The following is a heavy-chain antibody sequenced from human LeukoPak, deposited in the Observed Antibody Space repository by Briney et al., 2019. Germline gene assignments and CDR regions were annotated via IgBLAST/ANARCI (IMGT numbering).Heavy chain of an antibody. CDR2: IYYSGST. V-gene: IGHV4-39*01. Sequence: SETLSLTCTVSGGSISSSSYYWGWIRQPPGKGLEWIGSIYYSGSTYCNPSLKSRVTISVDTSKNQFSLKLSSVTAADTAVYYCARHPDDYVWGSYRYYFDYWGQGTLVTVSS. J-gene: IGHJ4*02. D-gene: IGHD3-16*02. CDR1: GGSISSSSYY. CDR3: ARHPDDYVWGSYRYYFDY.